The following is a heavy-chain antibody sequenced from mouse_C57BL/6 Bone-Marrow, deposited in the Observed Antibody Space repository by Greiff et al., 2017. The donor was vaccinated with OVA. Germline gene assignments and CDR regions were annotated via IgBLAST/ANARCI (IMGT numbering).Heavy chain of an antibody. J-gene: IGHJ4*01. CDR2: LGPGSGST. CDR3: ARRITLRYPRYAMDY. Sequence: QVQLKESGAELVKPGASVKISCKASGYTFTDYYINWVKQRPGQGLEWIGKLGPGSGSTYYNEKFKGKATLTADKSSSTAYMQLSSLTSEDSAVYFCARRITLRYPRYAMDYWGQGTSVTVSS. CDR1: GYTFTDYY. V-gene: IGHV1-77*01. D-gene: IGHD1-1*01.